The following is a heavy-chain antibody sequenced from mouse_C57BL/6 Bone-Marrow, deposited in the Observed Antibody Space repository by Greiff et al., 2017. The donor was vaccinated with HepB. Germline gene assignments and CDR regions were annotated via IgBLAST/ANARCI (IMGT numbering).Heavy chain of an antibody. J-gene: IGHJ2*01. CDR2: IYPGGGYT. V-gene: IGHV1-63*01. CDR1: GYTFTNYW. D-gene: IGHD4-1*01. CDR3: ARRPPNWAFDY. Sequence: QVQLKESGAELVRPGTSVKMSCKASGYTFTNYWIGWAKQRPGHGLEWIGDIYPGGGYTNYNEKFKGKATLTADKSSSTAYMQFSSLTSEDSAIYYCARRPPNWAFDYWGQGTTLTVSS.